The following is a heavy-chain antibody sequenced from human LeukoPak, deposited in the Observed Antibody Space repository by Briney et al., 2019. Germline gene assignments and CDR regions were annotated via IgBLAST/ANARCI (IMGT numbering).Heavy chain of an antibody. D-gene: IGHD3-10*01. V-gene: IGHV3-23*01. CDR1: GFTFSSYA. J-gene: IGHJ6*03. CDR2: ISGSGGST. CDR3: AKDRYYGSGSYFSANYYYYYMDV. Sequence: PGGSLRLSCAASGFTFSSYAMSWVRQAPGKGLEWVSAISGSGGSTYYADSVKGRFTISRDNSKNTLYLQMNSLRAEDTAVYYCAKDRYYGSGSYFSANYYYYYMDVWGKGTTVTVSS.